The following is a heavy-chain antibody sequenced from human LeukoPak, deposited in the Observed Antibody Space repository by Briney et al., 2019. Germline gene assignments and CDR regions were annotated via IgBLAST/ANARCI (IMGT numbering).Heavy chain of an antibody. Sequence: GGSLRLSCAASGFTFSSYAMSWVRQAPGKGLEWVSAISGSGGSTYYADSVKGRFTISRDNSKNTLYLQMNSLRAEDTAVYYCAKAQGITIFGVVIGKYYFDYWGQGTVVTVSS. CDR1: GFTFSSYA. CDR2: ISGSGGST. D-gene: IGHD3-3*01. V-gene: IGHV3-23*01. CDR3: AKAQGITIFGVVIGKYYFDY. J-gene: IGHJ4*02.